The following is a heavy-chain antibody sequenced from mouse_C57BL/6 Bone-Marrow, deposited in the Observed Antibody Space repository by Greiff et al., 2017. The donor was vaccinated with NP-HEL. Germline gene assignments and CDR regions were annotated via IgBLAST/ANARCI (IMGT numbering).Heavy chain of an antibody. J-gene: IGHJ2*01. Sequence: VQLKESGGGLVKPGGSLKLSCAASGFTFSSYAMSWVRQTPEKRLEWVATISDGGSYTYYPDNVKGRFTISRDNAKNNLYLQMSHLKSEDTAMYYCAREGYDYSFDYWGQGTTLTVSS. CDR1: GFTFSSYA. CDR3: AREGYDYSFDY. V-gene: IGHV5-4*01. CDR2: ISDGGSYT. D-gene: IGHD2-4*01.